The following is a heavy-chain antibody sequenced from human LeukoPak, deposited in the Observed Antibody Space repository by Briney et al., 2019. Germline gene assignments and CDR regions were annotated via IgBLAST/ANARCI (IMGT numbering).Heavy chain of an antibody. Sequence: SETLSLTCTVSGGSISSSSYYWGWIRQPPGKGLEWIGSIYYSRSTYYNPSLKSRVTISVDTSKNQFSLKLSSVTAADTAVYYCARFESSIASGVDYWGQGTLVTVSS. V-gene: IGHV4-39*01. D-gene: IGHD6-6*01. CDR1: GGSISSSSYY. CDR2: IYYSRST. J-gene: IGHJ4*02. CDR3: ARFESSIASGVDY.